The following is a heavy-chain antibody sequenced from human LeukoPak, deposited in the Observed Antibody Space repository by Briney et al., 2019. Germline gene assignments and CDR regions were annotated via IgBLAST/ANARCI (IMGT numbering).Heavy chain of an antibody. V-gene: IGHV3-53*01. D-gene: IGHD4-17*01. J-gene: IGHJ4*02. CDR2: IYSGGNT. Sequence: EGSLRLSCTVSGFTASSNSMSWGRHAPGEGLEWVSFIYSGGNTHYSDSVKGRFTISRDNSKNTLYLQMNSLRADDTAVYYCARRAGEYSHPYDYWGQGTLVTVSS. CDR1: GFTASSNS. CDR3: ARRAGEYSHPYDY.